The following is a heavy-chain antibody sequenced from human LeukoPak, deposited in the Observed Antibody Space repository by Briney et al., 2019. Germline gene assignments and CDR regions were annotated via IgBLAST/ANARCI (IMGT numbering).Heavy chain of an antibody. Sequence: PSETLSLTCTVSGGSISSSLYYWGWIRQPPGKRLEWIGNVDYSGNTQYNPSLKSRVTISVDTSKNQFSLKVNSVTAADTAVYYCARDILGGLALSSWQHRARFDYWGQGTLVTVSS. J-gene: IGHJ4*02. CDR3: ARDILGGLALSSWQHRARFDY. D-gene: IGHD6-13*01. V-gene: IGHV4-39*07. CDR2: VDYSGNT. CDR1: GGSISSSLYY.